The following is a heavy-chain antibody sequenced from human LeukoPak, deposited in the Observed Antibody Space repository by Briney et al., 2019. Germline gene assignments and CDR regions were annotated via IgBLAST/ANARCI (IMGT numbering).Heavy chain of an antibody. J-gene: IGHJ4*01. Sequence: SVKVSCKASGGTFSSYAISWVRQAPGQGLEWMGRIIPILGIANYAQKFQGRVTITADKSTSTAYMELSSLRSEDTAVYYCAREVNTXYXXXXXYXSDYWGXGTLVTVS. V-gene: IGHV1-69*04. CDR2: IIPILGIA. CDR1: GGTFSSYA. D-gene: IGHD3-22*01. CDR3: AREVNTXYXXXXXYXSDY.